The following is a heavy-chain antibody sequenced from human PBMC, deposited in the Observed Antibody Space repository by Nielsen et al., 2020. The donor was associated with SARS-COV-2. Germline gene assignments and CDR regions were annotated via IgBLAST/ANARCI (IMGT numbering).Heavy chain of an antibody. CDR2: ISSSSYYI. D-gene: IGHD2-2*01. V-gene: IGHV3-21*04. CDR1: GFTFSSYS. J-gene: IGHJ6*02. CDR3: AKDSSSPMDV. Sequence: GESLKISCAASGFTFSSYSMNWVRQAPGKGLEWVSSISSSSYYIYYADSVKGRFTISRDNARNSLYLQMNSLRAEDTALYYCAKDSSSPMDVWGQGTTVTVSS.